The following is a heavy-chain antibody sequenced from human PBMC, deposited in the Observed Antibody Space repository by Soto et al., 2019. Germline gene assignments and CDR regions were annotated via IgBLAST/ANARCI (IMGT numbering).Heavy chain of an antibody. Sequence: QVQLVQSGAEVKKPGASVKVSRKASGYTFTSYDINWVRQATGQGLEWMGWMNPNSGNTGYAQKFQGRVTMTRNTSISTAYMELSSLRSEDTAVYYCARGEGSYCSGGSCYYYYGMDVWGQGTTVTVSS. CDR3: ARGEGSYCSGGSCYYYYGMDV. CDR2: MNPNSGNT. V-gene: IGHV1-8*01. D-gene: IGHD2-15*01. J-gene: IGHJ6*02. CDR1: GYTFTSYD.